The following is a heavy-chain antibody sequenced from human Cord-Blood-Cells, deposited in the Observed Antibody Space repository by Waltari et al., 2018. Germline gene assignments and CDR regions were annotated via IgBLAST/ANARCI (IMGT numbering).Heavy chain of an antibody. CDR3: ARSRITIFGVVDTFDY. CDR1: GYTFTSYD. CDR2: MNPSSGNT. J-gene: IGHJ4*02. V-gene: IGHV1-8*03. Sequence: QVQLVQSGAEVKKPGASVKVSCMAFGYTFTSYDINWVRQATGQGLEWMGWMNPSSGNTGYAQKFQGRVTITRNTSISTAYMELSSLRSEDTAVYYCARSRITIFGVVDTFDYWGQGTLVTVSS. D-gene: IGHD3-3*01.